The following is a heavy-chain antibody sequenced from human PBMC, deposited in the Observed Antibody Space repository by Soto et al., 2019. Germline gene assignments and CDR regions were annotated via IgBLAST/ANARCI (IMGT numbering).Heavy chain of an antibody. CDR3: AREGGHYYDSSGYYPLDY. CDR1: GYTFTTNT. V-gene: IGHV1-3*01. CDR2: INAGSGNT. Sequence: RASVKVSCKASGYTFTTNTIHWVRQAPGQGLESMGWINAGSGNTKYSQRFQGRATFIRDTSASTAYMELSSLRSEDTAVYYCAREGGHYYDSSGYYPLDYWGQGTLVTVSS. J-gene: IGHJ4*02. D-gene: IGHD3-22*01.